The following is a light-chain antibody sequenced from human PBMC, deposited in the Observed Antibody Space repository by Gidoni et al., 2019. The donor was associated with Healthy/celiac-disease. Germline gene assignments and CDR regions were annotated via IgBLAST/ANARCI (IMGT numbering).Light chain of an antibody. J-gene: IGKJ1*01. Sequence: DIVLTQSPLSLPVTPGEPASISCRSSQSLLHSNGYNYLDWYLQKPGQAPQLLIYLGSNRASGVPDRFSGSGSGTEFTLKISRVEAEDVGVYYCMQALQTPMTFGQXTKVEIK. CDR3: MQALQTPMT. CDR2: LGS. CDR1: QSLLHSNGYNY. V-gene: IGKV2-28*01.